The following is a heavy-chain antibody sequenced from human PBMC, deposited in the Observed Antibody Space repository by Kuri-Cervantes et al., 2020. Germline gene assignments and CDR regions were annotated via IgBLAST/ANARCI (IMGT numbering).Heavy chain of an antibody. J-gene: IGHJ4*02. CDR3: ARAYYDYVWGSYRPYYFDY. D-gene: IGHD3-16*02. CDR2: IIPIFGTA. Sequence: SVKVSCKASGGTFSSYAISWVRQAPGQGLEWMGGIIPIFGTANYAQKFQGRVTITADKSTSTAYMELSSLRSEDTAVYYCARAYYDYVWGSYRPYYFDYWGQGTLVTVSS. V-gene: IGHV1-69*06. CDR1: GGTFSSYA.